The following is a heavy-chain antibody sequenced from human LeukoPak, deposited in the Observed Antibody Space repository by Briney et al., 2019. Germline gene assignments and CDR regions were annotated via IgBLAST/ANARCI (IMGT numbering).Heavy chain of an antibody. J-gene: IGHJ4*02. D-gene: IGHD6-19*01. CDR1: EYTFTGYY. CDR2: INPNSGGT. Sequence: ASVKVSCKASEYTFTGYYMHWVRQAPGQGLEWMGWINPNSGGTNYAQKFQGRVTMTRDTSISTAYMELSSLRSEDTAVYYCARAGSSGPYTWDYWGQGTLVTVSS. CDR3: ARAGSSGPYTWDY. V-gene: IGHV1-2*02.